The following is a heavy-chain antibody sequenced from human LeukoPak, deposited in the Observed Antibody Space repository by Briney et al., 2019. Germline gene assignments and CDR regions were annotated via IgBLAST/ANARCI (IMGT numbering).Heavy chain of an antibody. CDR3: AADVPSPLAQIDY. D-gene: IGHD1-14*01. CDR2: IRADGTT. CDR1: GLTFSSYS. V-gene: IGHV3-15*01. Sequence: GGSPRLSCAASGLTFSSYSMNWVRQAPGKGLEWVARIRADGTTDYAAPVKGRFTISRDDSMNTLSLQMDSLKTGDRAVYYCAADVPSPLAQIDYWGQGTPVTVSS. J-gene: IGHJ4*02.